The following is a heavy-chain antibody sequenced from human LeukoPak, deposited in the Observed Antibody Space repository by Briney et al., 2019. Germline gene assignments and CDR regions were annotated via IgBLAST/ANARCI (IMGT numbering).Heavy chain of an antibody. CDR3: ARIYPPYYYDTTGYYGHDAFDI. V-gene: IGHV4-30-4*08. D-gene: IGHD3-22*01. CDR1: GGSISSGDYY. J-gene: IGHJ3*02. Sequence: SQTLSLTCTVSGGSISSGDYYWSWIRQSPGKGLEWIGYIYYSGSTYYNPSPKSRVTISIDTSKNQFSLKLKYVTAADTAVYYCARIYPPYYYDTTGYYGHDAFDIWGQGTMVTVSS. CDR2: IYYSGST.